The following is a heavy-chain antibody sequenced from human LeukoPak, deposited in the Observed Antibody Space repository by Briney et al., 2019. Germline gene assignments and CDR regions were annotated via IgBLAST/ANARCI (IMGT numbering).Heavy chain of an antibody. Sequence: GGSLRLSCAASGFTFSSYSMNWVRQAPGKGLEWVSSISSSSSYIYYADSVKGRFTISRDNAKNSLYLQMNSLRAEDTAVYYCAKDGVDYCSGGSCSLQQYFFDYWGQGTLVTVSS. J-gene: IGHJ4*02. CDR3: AKDGVDYCSGGSCSLQQYFFDY. CDR2: ISSSSSYI. D-gene: IGHD2-15*01. CDR1: GFTFSSYS. V-gene: IGHV3-21*01.